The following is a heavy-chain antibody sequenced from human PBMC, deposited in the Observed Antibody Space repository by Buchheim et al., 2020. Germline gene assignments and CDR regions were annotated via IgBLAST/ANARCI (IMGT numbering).Heavy chain of an antibody. V-gene: IGHV4-30-4*01. Sequence: QVQLQESGPGLVKPSETLSLTCTVSGGSISSGDYYWSWIRQPPGKGLEWIGYIYYSGSPYYNPSFKSRVTISVDTSKNQFSLKLSSVTAADTAVYCCARGRVFGVVITDFDCWGQGTL. CDR3: ARGRVFGVVITDFDC. J-gene: IGHJ4*02. CDR1: GGSISSGDYY. CDR2: IYYSGSP. D-gene: IGHD3-3*01.